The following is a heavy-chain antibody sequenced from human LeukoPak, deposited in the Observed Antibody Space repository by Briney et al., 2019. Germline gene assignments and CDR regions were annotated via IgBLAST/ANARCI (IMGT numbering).Heavy chain of an antibody. CDR2: ISSSSSYI. V-gene: IGHV3-21*01. D-gene: IGHD3-3*01. CDR3: TIFGVVTLFDY. CDR1: GFTFSSYS. Sequence: GRSLRLSCAASGFTFSSYSMNWVRQAPGKGLEWVSSISSSSSYIYYADSVKGRFTISRDNAKNSLYLQMNSLRAEDTAVYYCTIFGVVTLFDYWGQGTLVTVSS. J-gene: IGHJ4*02.